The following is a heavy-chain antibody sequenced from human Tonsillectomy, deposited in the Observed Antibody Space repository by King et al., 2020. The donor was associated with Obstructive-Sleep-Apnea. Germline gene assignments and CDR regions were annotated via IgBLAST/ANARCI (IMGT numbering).Heavy chain of an antibody. CDR3: ARDPPFPYSSGWYET. CDR1: GFTFSSYS. J-gene: IGHJ5*02. CDR2: ISSSSSTI. Sequence: VQLVESGGGLVQPGGSLRLSCAASGFTFSSYSMNWVRQAPGKGLEWVSYISSSSSTIYYADSVKGRFTISRDNAKNSLYLQMNSLRAEDTAVYYCARDPPFPYSSGWYETWGQGTLVTVSS. D-gene: IGHD6-19*01. V-gene: IGHV3-48*04.